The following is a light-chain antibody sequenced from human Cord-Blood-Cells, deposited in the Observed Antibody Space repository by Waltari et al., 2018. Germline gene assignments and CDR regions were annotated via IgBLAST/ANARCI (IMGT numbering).Light chain of an antibody. Sequence: DILLTHPPESLPLSLDEWATTTCKSTQSVLYSSNNKNYLAWYQQKPGQPPKLLIYWASTRESGVPDRFSGSGSGTDFTLTISSLQAEDVAVYYCQQYYSTPHTFGQGTKLEIK. CDR3: QQYYSTPHT. CDR1: QSVLYSSNNKNY. J-gene: IGKJ2*01. CDR2: WAS. V-gene: IGKV4-1*01.